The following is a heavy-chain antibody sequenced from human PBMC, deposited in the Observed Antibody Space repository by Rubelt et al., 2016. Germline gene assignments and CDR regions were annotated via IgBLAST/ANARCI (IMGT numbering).Heavy chain of an antibody. CDR2: ISKGSYSM. CDR3: ARDVGFDL. D-gene: IGHD1-26*01. J-gene: IGHJ2*01. CDR1: GFMFSGYD. Sequence: GSLRLSCEGSGFMFSGYDMNWVRQAPGKGLEWVSYISKGSYSMFYADSVKGRFTISRDDAKNSLYLQMNSLRAEDTAVYYCARDVGFDLWGRGTLVTVSS. V-gene: IGHV3-48*04.